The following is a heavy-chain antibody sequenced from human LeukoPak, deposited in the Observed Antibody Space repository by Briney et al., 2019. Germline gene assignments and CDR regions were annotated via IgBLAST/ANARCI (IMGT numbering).Heavy chain of an antibody. J-gene: IGHJ3*02. V-gene: IGHV3-9*01. CDR2: ISYNGGTI. CDR3: AKGLSGISHDAFDI. D-gene: IGHD3-3*02. Sequence: DPGGSLRLSCAASGFTFNDYAMHWVRQAPGKGLEWVSGISYNGGTIAYADSVKGRFTISRDNAKNSLYVQMNSLRTEDTALYYCAKGLSGISHDAFDIWGQGTMATVSS. CDR1: GFTFNDYA.